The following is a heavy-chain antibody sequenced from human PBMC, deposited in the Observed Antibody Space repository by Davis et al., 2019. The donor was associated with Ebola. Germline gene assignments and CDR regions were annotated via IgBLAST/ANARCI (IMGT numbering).Heavy chain of an antibody. CDR1: GYTFFGYG. J-gene: IGHJ4*02. Sequence: ASVKVSCKASGYTFFGYGISWIRQAPGQGLEWMGRINAYGDTDYSQKFQGRVTMTTDTSTSTAYMELRSLRSDDTAVYYCARVPSYFGSGKYYFNYWGQGTLVTVSS. CDR3: ARVPSYFGSGKYYFNY. D-gene: IGHD3-10*01. CDR2: INAYGDT. V-gene: IGHV1-18*01.